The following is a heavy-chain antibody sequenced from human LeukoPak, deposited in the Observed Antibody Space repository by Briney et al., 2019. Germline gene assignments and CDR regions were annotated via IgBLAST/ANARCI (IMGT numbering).Heavy chain of an antibody. CDR2: ISWDGGST. CDR3: AKAPSNYDSSGYYYYGMDV. V-gene: IGHV3-43*01. CDR1: GFTFDDYT. J-gene: IGHJ6*02. Sequence: GGSLRLSCAASGFTFDDYTMPWVRQAPGKGLEWVSLISWDGGSTYYADSVKGRFTISRDNSKNSLYLQMNSLRTEDTALYYCAKAPSNYDSSGYYYYGMDVWGQGTTVTVSS. D-gene: IGHD3-22*01.